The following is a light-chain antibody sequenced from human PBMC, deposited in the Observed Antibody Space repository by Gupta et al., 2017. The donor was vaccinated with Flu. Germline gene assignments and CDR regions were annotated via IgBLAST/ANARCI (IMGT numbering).Light chain of an antibody. CDR1: YSDVGTYNL. J-gene: IGLJ3*02. Sequence: QCSPTQPAPRSRCPGQSLPIPCLRSYSDVGTYNLVSWYQQYPGKAPQLIIYDVTERPSGVSDRFSGSKSGNTAFLTVSGLQTEDEADYYCCSYAGGSTWMFGGGTKVTVL. V-gene: IGLV2-23*02. CDR3: CSYAGGSTWM. CDR2: DVT.